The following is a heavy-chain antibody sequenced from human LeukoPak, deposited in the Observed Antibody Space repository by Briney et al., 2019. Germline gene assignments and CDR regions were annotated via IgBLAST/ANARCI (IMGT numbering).Heavy chain of an antibody. CDR2: IYTSGST. J-gene: IGHJ5*02. V-gene: IGHV4-4*09. CDR1: GGSISSYY. D-gene: IGHD2-2*01. CDR3: ARHGGYCSSTSCYGEGNWFDP. Sequence: PSETLSLTCTVSGGSISSYYWSWIRQPPGKGLEWIGYIYTSGSTNYNPSLKSRVTISVDTSKNQFSLKVSSVTAADTAVYYCARHGGYCSSTSCYGEGNWFDPWGQGTLVTVSS.